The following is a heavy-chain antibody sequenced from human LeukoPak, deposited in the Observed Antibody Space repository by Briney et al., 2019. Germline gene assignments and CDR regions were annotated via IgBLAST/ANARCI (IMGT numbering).Heavy chain of an antibody. CDR1: GFTFSSYS. CDR2: ISSSSSTI. V-gene: IGHV3-48*04. CDR3: ARVSGGGNSASLDY. D-gene: IGHD4-23*01. J-gene: IGHJ4*02. Sequence: QPGGSLRLSCAASGFTFSSYSMNWVRQAPGKGLEWVSYISSSSSTIYYADSVKGRFTISRDNAKNSLYLQMNSLRAEDTAVYYCARVSGGGNSASLDYWGQGTLVTVSS.